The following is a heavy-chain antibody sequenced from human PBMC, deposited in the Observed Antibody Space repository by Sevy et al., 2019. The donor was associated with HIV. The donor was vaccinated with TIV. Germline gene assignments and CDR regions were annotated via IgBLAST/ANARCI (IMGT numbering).Heavy chain of an antibody. CDR3: ARVPGAVIAAGPYHFDY. V-gene: IGHV3-30*04. J-gene: IGHJ4*02. CDR1: GFIFSSNA. Sequence: GGSLRLSCAASGFIFSSNAMHWVRQAPGKGLEWASVISYDGSNKEYADSVKRRFTISRDNAKNTLYLQMNSPRPEDTAVYYCARVPGAVIAAGPYHFDYWGQGTLVTVSS. D-gene: IGHD6-13*01. CDR2: ISYDGSNK.